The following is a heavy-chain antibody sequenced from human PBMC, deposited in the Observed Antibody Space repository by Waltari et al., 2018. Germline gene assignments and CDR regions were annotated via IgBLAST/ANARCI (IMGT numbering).Heavy chain of an antibody. CDR3: ARVKYSSSSPFDY. CDR1: GYTFPSYD. V-gene: IGHV1-8*03. D-gene: IGHD6-6*01. Sequence: QVQLVQSGAEVKKPGASVQVSCKASGYTFPSYDIHWVRQATGQGLEWMGWMNPNSGNTGYAQKFQGRVTITRNTSISTAYMELSSLRSEDTAVYYCARVKYSSSSPFDYWGQGTLVTVSS. CDR2: MNPNSGNT. J-gene: IGHJ4*02.